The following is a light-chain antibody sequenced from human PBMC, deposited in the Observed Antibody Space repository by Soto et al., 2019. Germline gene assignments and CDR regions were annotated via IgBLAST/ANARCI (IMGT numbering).Light chain of an antibody. J-gene: IGKJ4*01. CDR2: DIS. V-gene: IGKV3D-15*01. Sequence: EIVMTQSPGTLSLSPGERATLSCRASQSVSSYLAWYQQKPGQAPRLLISDISARATGIPTRFSGSGSGTEFTLTISSLQSEDFAVYYCQQYNDWPLTFGGGTKVEIK. CDR3: QQYNDWPLT. CDR1: QSVSSY.